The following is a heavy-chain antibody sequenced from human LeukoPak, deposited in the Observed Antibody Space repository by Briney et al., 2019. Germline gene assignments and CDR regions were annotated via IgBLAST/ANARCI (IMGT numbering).Heavy chain of an antibody. CDR3: ARVRGVSTRYYYYGMDV. Sequence: ASVKVSCEASGYTFTGYYMHWVRQAPGQGLEWMGRINPNSGGTNYAQKFQGRVTMTRDTSISTAYMELSRLRSDGTAVYYCARVRGVSTRYYYYGMDVWGQGTTVTVSS. CDR1: GYTFTGYY. CDR2: INPNSGGT. V-gene: IGHV1-2*06. D-gene: IGHD2-8*02. J-gene: IGHJ6*02.